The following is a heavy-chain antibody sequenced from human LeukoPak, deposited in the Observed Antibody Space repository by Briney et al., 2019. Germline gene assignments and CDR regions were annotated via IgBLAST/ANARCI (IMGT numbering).Heavy chain of an antibody. Sequence: GGSLRLSCAASGFTFSGSWMSWVRQAPGKGLEWVASINQDGGEKYSLDSVKGRFTISRDNAKNSLYLQMNSLRVEDTAVYYCAKEGRSLQTYWGQGTLVTVSS. CDR3: AKEGRSLQTY. J-gene: IGHJ4*02. D-gene: IGHD5-24*01. CDR2: INQDGGEK. CDR1: GFTFSGSW. V-gene: IGHV3-7*03.